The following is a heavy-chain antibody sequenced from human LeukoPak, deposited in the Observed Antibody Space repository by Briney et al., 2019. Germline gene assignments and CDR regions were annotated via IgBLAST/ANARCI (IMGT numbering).Heavy chain of an antibody. D-gene: IGHD2-2*01. CDR2: ISSGSGTI. Sequence: PGGSLRLSCAASGFTFSSYSMNWVRQAPGKGLEWISYISSGSGTIYYADSVKGRFTVSRDNAKNSLYLQMNSLRAEDTAVYYCAREDCSSTSCSRDAFDIWGQGTMVTVSS. J-gene: IGHJ3*02. CDR1: GFTFSSYS. CDR3: AREDCSSTSCSRDAFDI. V-gene: IGHV3-48*04.